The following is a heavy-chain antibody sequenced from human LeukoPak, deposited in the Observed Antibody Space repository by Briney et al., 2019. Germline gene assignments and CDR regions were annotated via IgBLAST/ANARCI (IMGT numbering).Heavy chain of an antibody. D-gene: IGHD3-22*01. V-gene: IGHV3-23*01. CDR3: AKGYYYYDSSGYYYEPAPFDY. CDR1: GFTFSSYA. J-gene: IGHJ4*02. CDR2: ISGSGGST. Sequence: GGSLRLSCAASGFTFSSYAMSWVRQAPGKGLEWVSAISGSGGSTYYADSVKGRFTISRDNSKNTLYLQMNSLRAEDTAVYYCAKGYYYYDSSGYYYEPAPFDYCGQGTLVTVSS.